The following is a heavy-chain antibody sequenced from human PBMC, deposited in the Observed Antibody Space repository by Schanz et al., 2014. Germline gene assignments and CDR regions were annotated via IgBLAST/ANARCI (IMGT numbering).Heavy chain of an antibody. CDR3: ARDRGHGDLPGDI. J-gene: IGHJ3*02. CDR1: GGSISSGGYY. D-gene: IGHD4-17*01. Sequence: QLQLQESGPGLVKPSETLSLTCTVSGGSISSGGYYWSWIRQHPGKGLEWIGYIYYSGSTYYNPSLKSRVTISVDTSKNQFSLNLSSATAADTAVYYCARDRGHGDLPGDIWGQGTMVTVSS. CDR2: IYYSGST. V-gene: IGHV4-31*03.